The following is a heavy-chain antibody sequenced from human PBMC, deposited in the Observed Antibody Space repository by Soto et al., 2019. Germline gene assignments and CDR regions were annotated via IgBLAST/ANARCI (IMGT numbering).Heavy chain of an antibody. V-gene: IGHV1-8*01. CDR3: ARGTVAEANWFDP. D-gene: IGHD6-19*01. Sequence: QVPLVQSGAEVTKPGASVMVSCKASGYTFTRYDINWVRPATGQGLEWMGWMNPNSGNTGYAQKYQGRVTMTRNTAISTAYMELSSLRSEDTAVYYCARGTVAEANWFDPWGQGTLVTVSS. CDR2: MNPNSGNT. CDR1: GYTFTRYD. J-gene: IGHJ5*02.